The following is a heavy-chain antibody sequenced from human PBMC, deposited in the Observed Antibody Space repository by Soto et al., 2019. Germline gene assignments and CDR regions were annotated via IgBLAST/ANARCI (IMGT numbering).Heavy chain of an antibody. J-gene: IGHJ6*02. D-gene: IGHD3-10*01. CDR3: ARGPKRGIRGYKTKSTYYYYGLDL. V-gene: IGHV3-33*01. CDR1: GFSVSDSD. Sequence: PGVSLRLSCVASGFSVSDSDIHWVRQPPGKGLEWMAVMWFDGSTKYYADSVKGRFAISRDISKNTVYLQTNSLRAEDTAVFFCARGPKRGIRGYKTKSTYYYYGLDLWGQGTTVTVS. CDR2: MWFDGSTK.